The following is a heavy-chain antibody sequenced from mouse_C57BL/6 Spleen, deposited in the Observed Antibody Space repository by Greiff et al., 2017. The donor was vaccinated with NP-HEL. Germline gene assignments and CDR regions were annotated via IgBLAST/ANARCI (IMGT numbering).Heavy chain of an antibody. CDR2: IWSDGST. D-gene: IGHD2-4*01. CDR3: ARHKDDNGAMDY. V-gene: IGHV2-6-1*01. CDR1: GFSLTSYG. J-gene: IGHJ4*01. Sequence: QVQLKQSGPGLVAPSQSLSITCTVSGFSLTSYGVHWVRQPPGKGLEWLVVIWSDGSTTYNSALKSRLSISKDNSKSQVFLKMNSLQTDDTAMYYCARHKDDNGAMDYWGQGTSVTVSS.